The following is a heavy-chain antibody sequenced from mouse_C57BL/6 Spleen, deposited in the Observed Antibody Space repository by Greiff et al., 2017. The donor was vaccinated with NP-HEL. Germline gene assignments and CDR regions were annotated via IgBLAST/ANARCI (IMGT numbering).Heavy chain of an antibody. V-gene: IGHV1-74*01. CDR1: GYTFTSYW. CDR2: IHPSDSDT. D-gene: IGHD1-1*01. CDR3: ARWCGSNYEPFAY. Sequence: VQLQQPGAELVKPGASVKVSCKASGYTFTSYWMHWVKQRPGQGLEWIGRIHPSDSDTNYNQKFKGKATLTVDKSSSTAYMQLSSLTSEDSAVYYCARWCGSNYEPFAYWGQGTLVTVSA. J-gene: IGHJ3*01.